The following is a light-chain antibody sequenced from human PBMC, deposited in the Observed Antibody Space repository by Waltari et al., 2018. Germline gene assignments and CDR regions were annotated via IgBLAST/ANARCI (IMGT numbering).Light chain of an antibody. Sequence: IVLTQSPGTLSLSPGDRASLSCKASQRLGKNYLAWYQHKPGQAPRLLIYGASSRAAGIPDRFSGSGSGTDFTLTISRLEPEDFAVYYCQQYVSLPVTFGQGTKVEIK. CDR2: GAS. J-gene: IGKJ1*01. CDR1: QRLGKNY. CDR3: QQYVSLPVT. V-gene: IGKV3-20*01.